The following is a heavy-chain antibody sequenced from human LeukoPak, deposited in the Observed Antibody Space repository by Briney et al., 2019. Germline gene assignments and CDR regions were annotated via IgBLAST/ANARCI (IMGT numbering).Heavy chain of an antibody. D-gene: IGHD6-19*01. CDR3: ARGLAGAYRIMDV. Sequence: GGSLRLSCAASGFTFNSYWIHWVRQGPGKGLVWVSLTSADGTTTTYADSVQGRFTVSRDNAKNTLYLQMNTLRAEDAAVYYCARGLAGAYRIMDVWGQGTTVTVS. J-gene: IGHJ6*02. V-gene: IGHV3-74*01. CDR1: GFTFNSYW. CDR2: TSADGTTT.